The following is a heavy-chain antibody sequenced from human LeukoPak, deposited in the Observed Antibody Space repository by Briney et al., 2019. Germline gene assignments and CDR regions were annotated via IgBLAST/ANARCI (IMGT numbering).Heavy chain of an antibody. CDR1: GGSISSSTYY. CDR2: FYYSGGT. V-gene: IGHV4-39*01. J-gene: IGHJ5*02. D-gene: IGHD3-10*01. Sequence: PSETLSLACTVSGGSISSSTYYWGWIRQPPGKGLEWIGSFYYSGGTYYNPSLKSRVTISADTSKNQFSLKLTSVTAAVTAVYYCATLNSSSGSLNRVWFDPWGKATLVTVSS. CDR3: ATLNSSSGSLNRVWFDP.